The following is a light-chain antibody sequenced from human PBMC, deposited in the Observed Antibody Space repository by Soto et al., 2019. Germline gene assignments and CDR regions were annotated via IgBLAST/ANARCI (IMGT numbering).Light chain of an antibody. CDR3: SSLTSSNTWV. Sequence: QSALTQPASVSGSPGRSLTTPGPETKINVGGYDYVSWYQHYPGKAPKLLIYQVNNRPSGVSSRFSGSKSGNTASLTFSGLQAEDEADYYCSSLTSSNTWVFGGGTKLTVL. V-gene: IGLV2-14*01. J-gene: IGLJ3*02. CDR2: QVN. CDR1: KINVGGYDY.